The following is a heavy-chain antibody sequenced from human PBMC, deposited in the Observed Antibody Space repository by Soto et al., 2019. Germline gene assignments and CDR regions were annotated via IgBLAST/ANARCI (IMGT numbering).Heavy chain of an antibody. CDR2: ISGSGGST. V-gene: IGHV3-23*01. J-gene: IGHJ4*02. D-gene: IGHD1-26*01. CDR1: GFTFSSYA. Sequence: SLRLSCAASGFTFSSYAMSWVRQAPGKGLEWVSAISGSGGSTYYADSVKGRFTISRDNSKNTLYLQMNSLRAEDTAVYYCAKAPSYSGSYNYFAYWGQGTLVTVSS. CDR3: AKAPSYSGSYNYFAY.